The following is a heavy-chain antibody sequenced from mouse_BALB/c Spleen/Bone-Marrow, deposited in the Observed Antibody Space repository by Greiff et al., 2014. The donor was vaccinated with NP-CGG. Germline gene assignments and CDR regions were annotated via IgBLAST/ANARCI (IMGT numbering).Heavy chain of an antibody. J-gene: IGHJ2*01. CDR1: GYTFTSYW. CDR2: INPSTGYT. V-gene: IGHV1-7*01. CDR3: ARSPHYYDLDY. D-gene: IGHD1-2*01. Sequence: QVQLQQSGAELAKPGASVKMSCKASGYTFTSYWMHWVKQRPGQGLEWIGYINPSTGYTEYNQKFKDKATLTADKSSSIAYMQLSSLTSEDSAVYYCARSPHYYDLDYWGQGTTLTVSS.